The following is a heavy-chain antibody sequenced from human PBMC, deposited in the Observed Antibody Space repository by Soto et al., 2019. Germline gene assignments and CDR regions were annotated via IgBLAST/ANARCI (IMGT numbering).Heavy chain of an antibody. J-gene: IGHJ4*02. Sequence: SETLSLTCTVSGGSVSSGSYYWSWIRQPPGKGLEWIGYIYYSGSTYYNPSLKSRVTISVDTSKNQFSLKLSSVTAADTAVYYCARAGIAAAALGYWGQGTLVTVSS. V-gene: IGHV4-30-4*08. CDR2: IYYSGST. CDR3: ARAGIAAAALGY. D-gene: IGHD6-13*01. CDR1: GGSVSSGSYY.